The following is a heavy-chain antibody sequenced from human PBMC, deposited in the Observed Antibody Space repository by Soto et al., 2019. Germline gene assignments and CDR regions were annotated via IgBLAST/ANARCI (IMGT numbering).Heavy chain of an antibody. CDR2: SRNKANSYTK. CDR1: GFTFSDHY. J-gene: IGHJ4*02. CDR3: ARGPDCGIGMCHFDY. Sequence: EVQLVESGGGLVQPGGSLRLSCAASGFTFSDHYMDWVRQAPGKGLEWVGRSRNKANSYTKEYAASVKGRFTISRDGSENSLYLQMNSLKTEDTAVYYWARGPDCGIGMCHFDYWGQGTLVTVST. D-gene: IGHD2-21*01. V-gene: IGHV3-72*01.